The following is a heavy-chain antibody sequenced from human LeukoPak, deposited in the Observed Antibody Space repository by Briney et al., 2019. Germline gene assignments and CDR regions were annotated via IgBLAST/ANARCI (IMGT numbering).Heavy chain of an antibody. CDR2: IYTSGST. Sequence: SQTLSLTCTVSGGSISSGSYYWSWIRQPAGKGLEWIGRIYTSGSTNYNPSLKSRVTISVDTSKNQFSLKLSSVTAADTAVYYCAREDSSSPGYFDYWGQGTLVTVSS. J-gene: IGHJ4*02. CDR3: AREDSSSPGYFDY. CDR1: GGSISSGSYY. D-gene: IGHD6-6*01. V-gene: IGHV4-61*02.